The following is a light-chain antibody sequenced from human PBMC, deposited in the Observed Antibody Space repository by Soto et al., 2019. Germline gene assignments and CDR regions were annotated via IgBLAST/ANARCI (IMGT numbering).Light chain of an antibody. J-gene: IGKJ4*01. CDR2: RAS. V-gene: IGKV4-1*01. Sequence: DIVMTQTPDSLAVSLGERATINCKSSQSLLATSNNRIHLAWYQQKRGQPPRLLIYRASTRDSGVSDRFNGRGSGTDFTLTIRSLQPEDVATYYCQQYFDAHLTFGGGTRVEI. CDR3: QQYFDAHLT. CDR1: QSLLATSNNRIH.